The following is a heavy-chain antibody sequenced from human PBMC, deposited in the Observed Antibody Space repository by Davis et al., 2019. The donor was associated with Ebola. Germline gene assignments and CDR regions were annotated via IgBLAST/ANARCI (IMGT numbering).Heavy chain of an antibody. CDR3: ATDRNWDFDY. CDR1: GFTFSDYA. V-gene: IGHV3-30*02. D-gene: IGHD7-27*01. Sequence: GGSLRLFCAASGFTFSDYAMHWVRQAPGKGLEWVALIHHDGGSKYYGGSVKGRFTISRDNAKNSLYLQMNSLRDEDTAVYYCATDRNWDFDYWGQGTLVTVSS. J-gene: IGHJ4*02. CDR2: IHHDGGSK.